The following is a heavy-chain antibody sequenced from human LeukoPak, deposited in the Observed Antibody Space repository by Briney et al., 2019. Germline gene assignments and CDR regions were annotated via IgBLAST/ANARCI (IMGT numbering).Heavy chain of an antibody. D-gene: IGHD5-12*01. J-gene: IGHJ4*02. CDR1: GDSVSSKSAA. V-gene: IGHV6-1*01. CDR3: ARLATTEGRDY. CDR2: TYYRSKWYS. Sequence: SQTLSLTCAISGDSVSSKSAAWNWLRQSPSRGLEWLGRTYYRSKWYSEYAVSVKSRITINPDTSKNQFSLQLNSVTPEDTAVYYCARLATTEGRDYWGQGILVTVSS.